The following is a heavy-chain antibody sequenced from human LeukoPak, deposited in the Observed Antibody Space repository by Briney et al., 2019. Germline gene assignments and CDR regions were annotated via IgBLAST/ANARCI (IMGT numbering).Heavy chain of an antibody. Sequence: GGSLRLSCAASGFTFSSYEMNWVRQAPGRGLEWVSYISSSGSTIYYADSVKGRFTISRDNSKNTLYLQMNSLRADDTASYYCGKTSSTVAGLPNDFWGQGTLVTVSS. D-gene: IGHD6-19*01. CDR3: GKTSSTVAGLPNDF. J-gene: IGHJ4*02. CDR2: ISSSGSTI. CDR1: GFTFSSYE. V-gene: IGHV3-48*03.